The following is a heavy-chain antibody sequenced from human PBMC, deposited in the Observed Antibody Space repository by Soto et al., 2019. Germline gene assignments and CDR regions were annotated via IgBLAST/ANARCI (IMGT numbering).Heavy chain of an antibody. CDR1: SGSIDNVYW. Sequence: QVQLQESGPRLVKPSGTLSLTCADSSGSIDNVYWWGWVRQSPGKGLAWIGETSHDGVTNCNPSLEGRVTTSIDKSQNQFYLDLNSVTAAQTAMYYWARNGDCPRPGCIVGWFAPWGPGTLVTVSS. CDR2: TSHDGVT. V-gene: IGHV4-4*02. J-gene: IGHJ5*02. CDR3: ARNGDCPRPGCIVGWFAP. D-gene: IGHD3-10*01.